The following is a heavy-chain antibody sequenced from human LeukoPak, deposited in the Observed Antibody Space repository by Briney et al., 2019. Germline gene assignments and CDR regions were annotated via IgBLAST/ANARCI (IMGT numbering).Heavy chain of an antibody. J-gene: IGHJ6*02. Sequence: SGGSLRLSCAASGFTFSSYGMPWVRQAPGKGLEWVAVISYDGSNKYYADSVKGRFTISRDNSKNTLYLQMNSLRAEDTAVYYCATNRFEYYYGMDVWGQGTTVTVSS. D-gene: IGHD3-3*01. CDR3: ATNRFEYYYGMDV. CDR2: ISYDGSNK. CDR1: GFTFSSYG. V-gene: IGHV3-30*03.